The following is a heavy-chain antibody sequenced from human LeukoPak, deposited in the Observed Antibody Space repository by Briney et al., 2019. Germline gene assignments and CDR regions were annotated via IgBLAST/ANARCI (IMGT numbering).Heavy chain of an antibody. CDR3: ARTISSGWGN. CDR1: GYTFTGYY. V-gene: IGHV1-8*02. CDR2: MNPNSGNT. D-gene: IGHD6-19*01. Sequence: GASVKVSCKASGYTFTGYYMHWVRQAPGQGLEWMGWMNPNSGNTGYAQKFQGRVTMTRNTSISTAYMELSSLRSEDTAVYYCARTISSGWGNWGQGTLVTVSS. J-gene: IGHJ4*02.